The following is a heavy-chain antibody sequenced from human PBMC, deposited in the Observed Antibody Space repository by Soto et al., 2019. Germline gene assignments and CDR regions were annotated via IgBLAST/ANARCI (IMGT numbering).Heavy chain of an antibody. D-gene: IGHD5-18*01. CDR3: ARGGIMWTQYFFAY. CDR1: GDSVRNTNYF. V-gene: IGHV4-61*01. CDR2: VYYTGTT. Sequence: SETLSLTCTVSGDSVRNTNYFWSWIRQPPGKGLEWIGYVYYTGTTDYNPSFKSRVTMSIDPSKNQFSLKVNSVTAADTAVYFCARGGIMWTQYFFAYWGQGAPVTVS. J-gene: IGHJ4*02.